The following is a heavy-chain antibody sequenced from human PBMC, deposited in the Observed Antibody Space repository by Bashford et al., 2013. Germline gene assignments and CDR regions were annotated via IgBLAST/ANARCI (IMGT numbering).Heavy chain of an antibody. V-gene: IGHV4-59*01. Sequence: SSETLSLTCTVSGGSISSYYWSWIRQPPGKGLEWIGYIYYSGSTNYNPSLKSRVTISVDTSKNQFSLKLSSVTAADTAVYYCARDSDSSSYPYYYYGMDVWGQGTTVTVSS. CDR1: GGSISSYY. D-gene: IGHD6-13*01. CDR3: ARDSDSSSYPYYYYGMDV. CDR2: IYYSGST. J-gene: IGHJ6*02.